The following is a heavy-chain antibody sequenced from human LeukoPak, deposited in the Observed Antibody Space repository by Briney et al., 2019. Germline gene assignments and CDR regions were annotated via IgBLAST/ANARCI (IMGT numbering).Heavy chain of an antibody. V-gene: IGHV3-11*04. J-gene: IGHJ4*02. CDR1: GFNFSDYY. Sequence: GGSLRLSCAASGFNFSDYYMSWIRQAPGKGLEWVSYISSSGSTIYYADSVKGRFTISRDNAKNSLYLQMNSLGAQDTAVYYCARGTGYFLAGEDYCGQGTLVTVSS. CDR2: ISSSGSTI. CDR3: ARGTGYFLAGEDY. D-gene: IGHD3-9*01.